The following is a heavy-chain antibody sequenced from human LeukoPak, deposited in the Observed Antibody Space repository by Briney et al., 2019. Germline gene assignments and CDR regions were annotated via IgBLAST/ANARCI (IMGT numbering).Heavy chain of an antibody. CDR3: AGEYSGSLSDY. Sequence: PSETLSLTCTVSGGSISSSSYYWGWIRQPPGKGLEWIGSIYYSGSTYYNPSLKSRVTISVDTSKNQFSLRLSSATAADTAVYYCAGEYSGSLSDYWGQGTLVTVSS. CDR1: GGSISSSSYY. J-gene: IGHJ4*02. D-gene: IGHD1-26*01. CDR2: IYYSGST. V-gene: IGHV4-39*02.